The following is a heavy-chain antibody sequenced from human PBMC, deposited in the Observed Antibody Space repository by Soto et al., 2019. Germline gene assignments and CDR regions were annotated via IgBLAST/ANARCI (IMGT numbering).Heavy chain of an antibody. Sequence: PGGSLRLSCEAPGVTVSSHYMSWGRRGPGKGLEGGSTIYKGGGTFYEDSVRGRLTISRDTFQNMVFLQMNNLRAEDTAVYYCASTRDVGTSYYFDSWGQGALVTVSS. CDR1: GVTVSSHY. CDR3: ASTRDVGTSYYFDS. V-gene: IGHV3-53*01. D-gene: IGHD1-26*01. J-gene: IGHJ4*02. CDR2: IYKGGGT.